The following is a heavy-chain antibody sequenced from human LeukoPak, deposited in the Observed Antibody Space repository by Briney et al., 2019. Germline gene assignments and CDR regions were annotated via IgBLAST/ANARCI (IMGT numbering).Heavy chain of an antibody. J-gene: IGHJ4*02. CDR1: GDSISSSSYY. D-gene: IGHD5-12*01. CDR2: IYYSGST. CDR3: ARVSGYDWESSYDY. V-gene: IGHV4-61*01. Sequence: SETLSLTCTASGDSISSSSYYWSWIRQPPGKGLEGIGYIYYSGSTNYNPSLKSRVTISVDTSKNQFSLKLSSVTAADTAVYYCARVSGYDWESSYDYWGQGTLVTVSS.